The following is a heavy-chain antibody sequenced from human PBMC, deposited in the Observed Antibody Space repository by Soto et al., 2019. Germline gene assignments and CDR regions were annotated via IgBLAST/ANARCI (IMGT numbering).Heavy chain of an antibody. D-gene: IGHD5-12*01. Sequence: ASVKVSCKASGGTFSSYAISWVRQAPGQGLEWMGGIIPIFGTANYAQKFQGRVTITADESTSTAYMELSSLRSEDTAVYYCARDEVDIVATIGPPYYYGMDVWGQGTTVTVSS. V-gene: IGHV1-69*13. J-gene: IGHJ6*02. CDR1: GGTFSSYA. CDR3: ARDEVDIVATIGPPYYYGMDV. CDR2: IIPIFGTA.